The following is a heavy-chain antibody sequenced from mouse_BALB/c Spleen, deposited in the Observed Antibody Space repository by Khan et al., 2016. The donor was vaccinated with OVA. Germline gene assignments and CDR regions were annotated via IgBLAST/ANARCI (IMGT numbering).Heavy chain of an antibody. D-gene: IGHD2-4*01. CDR3: ARRGYYDYDTWFAY. Sequence: VQLKESGPDLVKPGASVKISCKASGYSFTGYYMHWVKQSHGKSLEWIGRVNPNNGGTSYNQKFKGKAIITVDKSSSTAYMELRSLTSEDSAVYYWARRGYYDYDTWFAYWGQGTLVTVSA. CDR2: VNPNNGGT. CDR1: GYSFTGYY. V-gene: IGHV1-26*01. J-gene: IGHJ3*01.